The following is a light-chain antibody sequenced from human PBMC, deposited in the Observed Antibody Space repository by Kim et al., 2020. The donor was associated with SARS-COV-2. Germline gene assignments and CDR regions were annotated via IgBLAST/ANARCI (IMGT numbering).Light chain of an antibody. CDR3: KQSYSTTL. CDR1: QSISSY. CDR2: AAS. Sequence: DIQMTQSPSSLSASVGDRVTITCRASQSISSYLNWYQQKPGKAPKLLIYAASSLQSGVPSRFSGSGSGTDFTLTISSLQPEDFATYYCKQSYSTTLFGPGTQVDIK. V-gene: IGKV1-39*01. J-gene: IGKJ3*01.